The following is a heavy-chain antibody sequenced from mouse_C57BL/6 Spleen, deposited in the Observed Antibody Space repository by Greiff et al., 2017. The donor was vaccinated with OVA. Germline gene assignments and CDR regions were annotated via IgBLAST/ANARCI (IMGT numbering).Heavy chain of an antibody. J-gene: IGHJ1*03. Sequence: EVMLVESGGGLVQSGRSLRLSCATSGFTFSDFYMEWVRQAPGKGLEWIAASRNKANDYTTEYSASVKGRFIVSRDTSQSILYLQMNALRAEDTAIYYCARAPHYYGSSWGYFDVWGTGTTVTVSS. V-gene: IGHV7-1*01. CDR3: ARAPHYYGSSWGYFDV. D-gene: IGHD1-1*01. CDR1: GFTFSDFY. CDR2: SRNKANDYTT.